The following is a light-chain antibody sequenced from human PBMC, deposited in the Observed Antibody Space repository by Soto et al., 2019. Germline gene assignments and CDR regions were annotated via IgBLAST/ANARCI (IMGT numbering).Light chain of an antibody. CDR2: DNN. CDR1: SSNIGSNY. CDR3: GTWDSSLSAGV. J-gene: IGLJ3*02. V-gene: IGLV1-51*01. Sequence: QSMLTQPPSVSAAPGQKVTISCSGSSSNIGSNYVSWYQQLPGTAPKLLICDNNKRPSGIPDRFSGSKSGTSATLGITGLQTGDEADYYCGTWDSSLSAGVFGGGTKVTVL.